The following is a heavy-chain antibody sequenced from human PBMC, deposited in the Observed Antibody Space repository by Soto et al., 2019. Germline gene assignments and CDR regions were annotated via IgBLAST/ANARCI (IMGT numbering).Heavy chain of an antibody. CDR3: GLRITNFGVVNISDY. CDR2: ISAYNGNT. CDR1: GYTFTSYG. J-gene: IGHJ4*02. Sequence: ASVKVSCKASGYTFTSYGISWVRQASGQGLEWMGWISAYNGNTNYAQKLQGRVTMTTDTSTSTAYMELRSLRSDDTAVYYCGLRITNFGVVNISDYWGQGTLVTVSS. D-gene: IGHD3-3*01. V-gene: IGHV1-18*01.